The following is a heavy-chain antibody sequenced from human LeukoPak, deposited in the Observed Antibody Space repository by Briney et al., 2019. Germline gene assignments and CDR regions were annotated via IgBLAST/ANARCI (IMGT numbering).Heavy chain of an antibody. CDR1: GFTLSDYY. V-gene: IGHV3-11*04. D-gene: IGHD3-16*01. CDR3: ARVEVGGDYYFYYYHMDV. CDR2: ISSSGSTI. J-gene: IGHJ6*03. Sequence: GGSLRLSCAASGFTLSDYYMSWIRQAPGKGLEWVSFISSSGSTIYYADSVKGRFTISRDNAKTSLFLQMNSLRAEDTAVYYCARVEVGGDYYFYYYHMDVWGKGTTVTVSS.